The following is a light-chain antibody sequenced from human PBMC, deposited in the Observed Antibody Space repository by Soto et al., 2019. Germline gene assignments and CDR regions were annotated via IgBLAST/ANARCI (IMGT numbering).Light chain of an antibody. CDR2: DDR. Sequence: SYELTQPPSVSVAPGQSARITCGGDNIGRKSVHWYQQKPGQAPVLVVFDDRDRPSGIPERFSGSNSGNTATLTINSVEAGDEADYYCQVWDSVTDPNYVFGPGTKLTVL. V-gene: IGLV3-21*02. CDR3: QVWDSVTDPNYV. J-gene: IGLJ1*01. CDR1: NIGRKS.